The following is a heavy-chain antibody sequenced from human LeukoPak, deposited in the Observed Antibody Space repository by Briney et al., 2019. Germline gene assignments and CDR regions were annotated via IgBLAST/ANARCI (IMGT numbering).Heavy chain of an antibody. CDR3: TIESRLYSFGHNYYYMDV. Sequence: ASVKVSCKVSGYTLTELSMYWVRQAPGKGLEWMGGFDPQDGKKIYAQKFQGRVTMTDDTSADTAYMELSSLRFEDTAVYYCTIESRLYSFGHNYYYMDVWGTGTTVTVSS. CDR2: FDPQDGKK. D-gene: IGHD5-18*01. J-gene: IGHJ6*03. V-gene: IGHV1-24*01. CDR1: GYTLTELS.